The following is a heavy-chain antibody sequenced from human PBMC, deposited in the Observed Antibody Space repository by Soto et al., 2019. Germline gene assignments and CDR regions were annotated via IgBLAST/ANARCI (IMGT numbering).Heavy chain of an antibody. Sequence: ESVGGVVQPGRSLRLSCAASGFTFSSYGMHWVRQAPGKGLEWVAVISYDGSNKYYADSVKGRFTISRDNSKNTLYLQMNSLRAEETVVYYCAKGGLLWFGDLILWGEWGDYWGQGTLVTVSS. J-gene: IGHJ4*02. D-gene: IGHD3-10*01. CDR3: AKGGLLWFGDLILWGEWGDY. V-gene: IGHV3-30*18. CDR1: GFTFSSYG. CDR2: ISYDGSNK.